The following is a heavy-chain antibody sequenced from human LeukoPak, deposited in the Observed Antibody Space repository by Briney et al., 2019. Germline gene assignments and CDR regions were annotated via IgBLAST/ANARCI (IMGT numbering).Heavy chain of an antibody. V-gene: IGHV3-21*01. Sequence: GGSLRLSCAASGFTFSSYSMNWVRQAPGEGLEWVSSISSSSSYIYYADSVKGRFTISRDNAKNSLYLQMNSLRAEDTAVYYCARDSSGVDHDFDYWGQGTLVTVSS. CDR1: GFTFSSYS. CDR2: ISSSSSYI. J-gene: IGHJ4*02. D-gene: IGHD1-26*01. CDR3: ARDSSGVDHDFDY.